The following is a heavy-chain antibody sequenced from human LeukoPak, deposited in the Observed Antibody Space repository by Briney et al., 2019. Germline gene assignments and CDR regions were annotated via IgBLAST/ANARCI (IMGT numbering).Heavy chain of an antibody. Sequence: SVKVSCKASGGTFSSYAISWVRQAPGQGLEWMGGIIPIFGTANYAQKFQGRVTITADESTSTAYMELSSLRSEDTAVYYCARGVWFGDYYFDYWGQGTLVTVSS. D-gene: IGHD3-10*01. CDR1: GGTFSSYA. J-gene: IGHJ4*02. CDR3: ARGVWFGDYYFDY. V-gene: IGHV1-69*13. CDR2: IIPIFGTA.